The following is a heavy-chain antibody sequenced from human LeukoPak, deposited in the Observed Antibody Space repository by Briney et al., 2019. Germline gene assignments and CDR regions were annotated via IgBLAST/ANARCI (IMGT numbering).Heavy chain of an antibody. CDR1: GGTFSSYA. J-gene: IGHJ6*02. CDR3: ARDLVEMATISTYYYYGMDV. V-gene: IGHV1-69*04. Sequence: ASVKVSCKASGGTFSSYAIGWVRQAPGQGLEWMGRIIPILGTANYAQKFQGRVTITADKSTSTAYMELSSLRSEDTAVYYCARDLVEMATISTYYYYGMDVWGQGTTVTVSS. CDR2: IIPILGTA. D-gene: IGHD5-24*01.